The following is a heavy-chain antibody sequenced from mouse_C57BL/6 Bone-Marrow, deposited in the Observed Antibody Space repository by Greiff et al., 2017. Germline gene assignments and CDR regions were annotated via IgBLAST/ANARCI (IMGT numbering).Heavy chain of an antibody. CDR1: GFNIKDYY. V-gene: IGHV14-1*01. Sequence: VQLQQSGAELVRPGASVKLSCTASGFNIKDYYLHWVKQRPEQGLEWIGRIDPEDGDTESAPKFQGKATMTADTSSNTAYLQLSSLTSEDTAVYYCTTYYYGSSYPAWFAYWGQGTLVTVAA. D-gene: IGHD1-1*01. CDR3: TTYYYGSSYPAWFAY. J-gene: IGHJ3*01. CDR2: IDPEDGDT.